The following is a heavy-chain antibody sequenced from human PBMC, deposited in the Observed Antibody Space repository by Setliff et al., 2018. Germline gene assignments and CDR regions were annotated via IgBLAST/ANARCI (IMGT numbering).Heavy chain of an antibody. CDR1: GFTFSTYA. V-gene: IGHV3-23*01. D-gene: IGHD6-13*01. J-gene: IGHJ4*02. CDR2: ISGSGGST. CDR3: AKDGSGSYDYLDY. Sequence: PGGSLRLSCAASGFTFSTYAMSWVRQTPGKVLEWVSVISGSGGSTYYADSVKGRFTISRDNSKNTLYLQMNSLRAEDTAVYYCAKDGSGSYDYLDYWGQGTLVTVSS.